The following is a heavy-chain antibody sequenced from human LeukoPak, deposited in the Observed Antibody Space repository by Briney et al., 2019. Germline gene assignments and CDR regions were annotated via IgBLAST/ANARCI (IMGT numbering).Heavy chain of an antibody. D-gene: IGHD5-24*01. J-gene: IGHJ4*02. V-gene: IGHV3-11*04. Sequence: GGSLRLSCAASGFTFSDYYMSWIRQAPGKGLEWVSYISSSGSTIYYADSVKGRFTISRDNAKNSLYLQMNSLRAEDTAVYYCARDPPITPVATIRNEGYFDYWGQGTLVTVSS. CDR2: ISSSGSTI. CDR1: GFTFSDYY. CDR3: ARDPPITPVATIRNEGYFDY.